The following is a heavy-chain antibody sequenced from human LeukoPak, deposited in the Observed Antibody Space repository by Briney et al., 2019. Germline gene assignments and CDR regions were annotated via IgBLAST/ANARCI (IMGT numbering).Heavy chain of an antibody. J-gene: IGHJ4*02. V-gene: IGHV1-69*04. Sequence: ASVKVSCKASGGTFSSYAISWVRQAPGQGLEWMGRIIPILGIANYAQKFQGRVTITADKSTSTAYMELSSLRSEDTAVYFCARHPFATPFGYWGPGTLVTVSS. CDR1: GGTFSSYA. D-gene: IGHD2-15*01. CDR2: IIPILGIA. CDR3: ARHPFATPFGY.